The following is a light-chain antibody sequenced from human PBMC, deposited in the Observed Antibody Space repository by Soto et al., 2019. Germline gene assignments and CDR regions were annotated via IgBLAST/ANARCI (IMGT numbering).Light chain of an antibody. CDR2: DAS. CDR1: QSVSSY. Sequence: EIVLTQSPATLSLSPGERATLSCRASQSVSSYLAWYQQKPGQAPRLLIYDASNRATGIPARFSGRGSGTDFTLIISSLDPEDFAVYYCQQRSNWPLTFGGGTKVDIK. J-gene: IGKJ4*01. V-gene: IGKV3-11*01. CDR3: QQRSNWPLT.